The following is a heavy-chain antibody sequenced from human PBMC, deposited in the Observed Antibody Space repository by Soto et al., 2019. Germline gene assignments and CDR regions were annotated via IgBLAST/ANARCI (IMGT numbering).Heavy chain of an antibody. CDR2: ISSSSSYI. CDR3: ARDIVATISPNYYYGMDV. Sequence: EVQLVESGGGLVKPGGSLRLSCAASGFTFSSYSMNWVRQAPGKGLEWVSSISSSSSYIYYADSVKGRFTISRDNAKNSLYLQMNSLRAEDTAVYYCARDIVATISPNYYYGMDVWGQGTTVTVSS. CDR1: GFTFSSYS. V-gene: IGHV3-21*01. J-gene: IGHJ6*02. D-gene: IGHD5-12*01.